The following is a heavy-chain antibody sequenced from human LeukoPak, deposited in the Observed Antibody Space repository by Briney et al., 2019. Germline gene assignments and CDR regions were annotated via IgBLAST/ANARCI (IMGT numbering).Heavy chain of an antibody. D-gene: IGHD6-19*01. V-gene: IGHV3-7*01. Sequence: GSLRLSCAASGFIFSSYAMHWVRQAPGKGREWVANIKQDGSEKNYVDSVKGRFTISRDNAKNSLYLQMNSLRAEDTAVYYCAREAGDSSGWYNWFDPWGQGTLVTVSS. CDR1: GFIFSSYA. CDR3: AREAGDSSGWYNWFDP. CDR2: IKQDGSEK. J-gene: IGHJ5*02.